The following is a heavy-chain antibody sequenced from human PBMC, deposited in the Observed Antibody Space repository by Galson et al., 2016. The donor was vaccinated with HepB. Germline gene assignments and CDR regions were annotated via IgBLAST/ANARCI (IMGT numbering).Heavy chain of an antibody. CDR1: GFSFSSYW. CDR3: ARVVYYYYGMDV. J-gene: IGHJ6*02. Sequence: SLRLSCAASGFSFSSYWMSWIRQAPGKGLEWVSYIGTSGSTIYYIDSVKGRFTISRDNAKNSLYLQMNSLRAEDTAVYYCARVVYYYYGMDVWGQGTTVTVSS. CDR2: IGTSGSTI. V-gene: IGHV3-11*01.